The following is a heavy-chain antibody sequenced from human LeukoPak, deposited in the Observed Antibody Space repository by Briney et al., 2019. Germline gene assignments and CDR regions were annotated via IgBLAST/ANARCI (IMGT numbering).Heavy chain of an antibody. CDR3: AKELSYYYDSSGYYDKYYFDY. CDR1: GFTFGSYA. Sequence: PGGSLRLSCAASGFTFGSYAMSWVRQAPGKGLEWVSAISGSGGSTYYADSVKGRFTISRDNSKNTLYLQMNSLRAEDTAVYYCAKELSYYYDSSGYYDKYYFDYWGQGTLVTVSS. V-gene: IGHV3-23*01. D-gene: IGHD3-22*01. CDR2: ISGSGGST. J-gene: IGHJ4*02.